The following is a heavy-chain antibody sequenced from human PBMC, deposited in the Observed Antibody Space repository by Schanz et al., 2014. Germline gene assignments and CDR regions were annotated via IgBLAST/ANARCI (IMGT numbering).Heavy chain of an antibody. CDR2: LSGDGSGT. CDR3: VRDESVFSIVWFDS. CDR1: GFTFSNNW. V-gene: IGHV3-74*01. Sequence: LLVESGGGLVQPGGSLRLSCAASGFTFSNNWMHWFRQGPGKGLYWVSALSGDGSGTYYADSVKGRFTISRDNARNTLYVQMNSLRAEDTAVYYCVRDESVFSIVWFDSWGQGTLVTVSS. D-gene: IGHD2-15*01. J-gene: IGHJ5*01.